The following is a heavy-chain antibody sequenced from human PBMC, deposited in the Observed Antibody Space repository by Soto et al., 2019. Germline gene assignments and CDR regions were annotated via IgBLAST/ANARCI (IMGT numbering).Heavy chain of an antibody. CDR2: IYYTGST. J-gene: IGHJ4*02. V-gene: IGHV4-39*01. CDR3: MLGSGWKDFDY. Sequence: ETLSLTCTVSGGSITSSGYYWGWIRQPPGKGLEWIGSIYYTGSTYYNPSLKSRVTISVDTSKNQFSLKLRSVTAADTAVYYCMLGSGWKDFDYWGQGTLVTVSS. CDR1: GGSITSSGYY. D-gene: IGHD3-22*01.